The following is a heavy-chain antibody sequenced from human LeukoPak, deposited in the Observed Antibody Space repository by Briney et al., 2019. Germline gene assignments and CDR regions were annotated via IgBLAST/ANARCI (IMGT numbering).Heavy chain of an antibody. CDR1: GFTFSSYS. D-gene: IGHD6-19*01. CDR3: AKGTAGTNDDYFDY. Sequence: GGSLRLSCAASGFTFSSYSMNWVRQAPGKGLEWVSSISSSSSYIYYADSVKGRFTISRDNSKNTLYLQMNSLRAEDTAVYYCAKGTAGTNDDYFDYWGQGTLVTVSS. CDR2: ISSSSSYI. J-gene: IGHJ4*02. V-gene: IGHV3-21*04.